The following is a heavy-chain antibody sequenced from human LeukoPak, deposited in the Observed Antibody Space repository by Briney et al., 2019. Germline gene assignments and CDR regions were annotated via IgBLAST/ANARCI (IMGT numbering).Heavy chain of an antibody. CDR1: GFTFSSYS. CDR2: ISSSSSNI. J-gene: IGHJ4*02. Sequence: GGSLRLSCAASGFTFSSYSMNWVRQAPGKGLEWVSYISSSSSNIYYADSVKDRFTISRDNAKNSLYLQMNSLRAEDTAVYYCARIISIAAAGNGNTDYWGQGTLVTVSS. CDR3: ARIISIAAAGNGNTDY. V-gene: IGHV3-48*01. D-gene: IGHD6-13*01.